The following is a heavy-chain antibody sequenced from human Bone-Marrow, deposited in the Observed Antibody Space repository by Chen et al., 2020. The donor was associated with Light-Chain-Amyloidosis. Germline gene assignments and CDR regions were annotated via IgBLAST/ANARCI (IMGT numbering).Heavy chain of an antibody. J-gene: IGHJ4*02. D-gene: IGHD5-12*01. CDR3: ARRRDGYNFDY. Sequence: EVQLEQSGPEVKKPGESLKISWKVSGYTFPTYWIGWVRQMPGKGLEWMGVIYPDDSDARYSPSFEGQVTISADKSITTAYLQWRSLKASDTAMYYCARRRDGYNFDYWGQGTLVTVSS. V-gene: IGHV5-51*01. CDR1: GYTFPTYW. CDR2: IYPDDSDA.